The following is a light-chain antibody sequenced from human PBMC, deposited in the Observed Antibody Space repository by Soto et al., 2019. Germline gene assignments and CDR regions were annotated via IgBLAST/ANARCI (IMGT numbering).Light chain of an antibody. CDR1: SSDVGYYDY. V-gene: IGLV2-14*03. CDR3: SSYTGSSTVV. CDR2: DVS. J-gene: IGLJ2*01. Sequence: QSVLTQPASVSGSPGQSITISCTGTSSDVGYYDYVSWYQQHPGKAPKLMIYDVSNRPSGVSIRFSGSKSGNTASLTISGLQAEDEADYYCSSYTGSSTVVFGGGTQLTVL.